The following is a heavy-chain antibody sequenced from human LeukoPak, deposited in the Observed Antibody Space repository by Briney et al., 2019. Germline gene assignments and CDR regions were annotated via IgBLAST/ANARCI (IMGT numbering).Heavy chain of an antibody. D-gene: IGHD5-18*01. Sequence: PGGSLRLSCAASGFTFSSYSMNWVRQAPGKGLEWVSYICSSSGTIYYADSVKGRFTISRDNAKNSLYLQMSSLRDEDTAVYYCARVGYGPPFEYWGQGTLVTVSS. J-gene: IGHJ4*02. V-gene: IGHV3-48*02. CDR1: GFTFSSYS. CDR2: ICSSSGTI. CDR3: ARVGYGPPFEY.